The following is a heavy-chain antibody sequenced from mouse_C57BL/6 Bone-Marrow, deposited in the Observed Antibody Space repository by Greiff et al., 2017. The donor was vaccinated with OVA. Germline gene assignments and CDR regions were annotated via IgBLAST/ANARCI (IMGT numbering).Heavy chain of an antibody. V-gene: IGHV1-50*01. D-gene: IGHD2-2*01. CDR3: ARWLR. CDR2: IDPSDSDT. Sequence: VQLQQPGAELVKPGASVKLSCKASGYTFTSYWMQWVKQRPGQGLEWIGEIDPSDSDTNYNQKFKGKATLTVDTSSSTAYMQLSSLTSEDSAVYYCARWLRWGQGTTLTVSS. CDR1: GYTFTSYW. J-gene: IGHJ2*01.